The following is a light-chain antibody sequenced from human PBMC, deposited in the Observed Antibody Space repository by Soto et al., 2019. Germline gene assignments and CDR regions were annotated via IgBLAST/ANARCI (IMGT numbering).Light chain of an antibody. Sequence: VMTQSPATLSVSPGERATLSCWASETVATNLAWYQQKPGQAPRLLISGASTRAAGISDRFSGSGSGTDFSLTISRLEPEDFAVYYCQHYDSARWTFGLGTKVDI. CDR1: ETVATN. CDR2: GAS. V-gene: IGKV3-15*01. J-gene: IGKJ1*01. CDR3: QHYDSARWT.